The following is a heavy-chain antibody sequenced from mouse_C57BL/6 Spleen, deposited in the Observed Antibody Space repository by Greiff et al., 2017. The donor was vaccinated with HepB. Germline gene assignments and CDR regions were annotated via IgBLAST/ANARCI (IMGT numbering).Heavy chain of an antibody. Sequence: VQLQQSGPELVKPGASVKISCKASGYSFTGYYMNWVKQSPEKSLEWIGEINPSTGGTTYNQKFKAKATLTVDKSSSTAYMQLKSLTSEDSAVYYCARRRIYYGNPYAMDYWGQGTSVTVSS. CDR2: INPSTGGT. CDR3: ARRRIYYGNPYAMDY. CDR1: GYSFTGYY. V-gene: IGHV1-42*01. D-gene: IGHD2-1*01. J-gene: IGHJ4*01.